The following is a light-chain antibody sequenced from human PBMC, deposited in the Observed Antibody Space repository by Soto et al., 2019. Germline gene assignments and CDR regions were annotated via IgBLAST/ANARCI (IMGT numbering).Light chain of an antibody. J-gene: IGLJ1*01. CDR3: SSYTSSNTYV. CDR2: DVS. V-gene: IGLV2-14*01. Sequence: QSALTQPASVSGSPGQSITISCTGTSSDVGGYNYVSWYQQHPGKAPKRMIYDVSDRPSGVSNRFSGSKSGSTASLTISGLQADDEADYYCSSYTSSNTYVFGTGTRSPS. CDR1: SSDVGGYNY.